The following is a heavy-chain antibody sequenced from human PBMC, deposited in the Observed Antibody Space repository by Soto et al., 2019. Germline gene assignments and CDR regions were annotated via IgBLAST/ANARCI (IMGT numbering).Heavy chain of an antibody. CDR3: ARLSGYYYMDV. V-gene: IGHV4-39*01. D-gene: IGHD3-10*01. J-gene: IGHJ6*03. Sequence: SETLSLTCTVSGGSISSSSYYWGWIRQPPGMGLEWIGSIYYSGSTYYNPSLKSRVTISVDTSKNQFSLKLSSVTAADTAVYYCARLSGYYYMDVWGKGTTVTVSS. CDR2: IYYSGST. CDR1: GGSISSSSYY.